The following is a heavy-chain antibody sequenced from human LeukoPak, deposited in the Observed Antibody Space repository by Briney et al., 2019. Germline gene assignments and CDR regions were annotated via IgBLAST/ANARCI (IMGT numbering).Heavy chain of an antibody. Sequence: GTSLRLSCAASGFTFHDHGMDWVRQAPGKGLEWVAVIAAGGGVKQYADFVKGRFSLSRDSSKNTLFLEMNGLTVEDTAVYYCAREATWGQWYFDLWGQGAPVTVSS. CDR2: IAAGGGVK. CDR3: AREATWGQWYFDL. J-gene: IGHJ4*02. D-gene: IGHD6-19*01. CDR1: GFTFHDHG. V-gene: IGHV3-30*03.